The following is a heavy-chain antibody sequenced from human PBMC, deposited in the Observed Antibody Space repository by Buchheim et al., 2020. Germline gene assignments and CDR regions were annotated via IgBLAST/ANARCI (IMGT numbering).Heavy chain of an antibody. CDR1: GFTVSSNY. Sequence: EVQLVETGGGLIQPGGSLRLSCAASGFTVSSNYMSWVRQAPGKGLEWVSVIYSGGSTYYADSGKGRFTISRDNSKNTLYLQMNSLRAEDTAVYYCARPYYYGSGSQRGYYGMDVWGQGTT. CDR3: ARPYYYGSGSQRGYYGMDV. CDR2: IYSGGST. D-gene: IGHD3-10*01. V-gene: IGHV3-53*02. J-gene: IGHJ6*02.